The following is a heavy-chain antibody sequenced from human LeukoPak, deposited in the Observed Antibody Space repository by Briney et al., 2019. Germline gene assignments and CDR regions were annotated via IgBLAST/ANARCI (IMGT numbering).Heavy chain of an antibody. CDR1: GGSISSYY. J-gene: IGHJ3*02. Sequence: SETLSLTCTVSGGSISSYYWSWIRQPAGKGLEWIGRIYTSGSTNYNPSLKSRVTISVDTSKNQFSLKLSSVTAADTAVYYCARGREDCGGDCYSVAFDIWGQGTMVTVSS. CDR3: ARGREDCGGDCYSVAFDI. CDR2: IYTSGST. D-gene: IGHD2-21*02. V-gene: IGHV4-4*07.